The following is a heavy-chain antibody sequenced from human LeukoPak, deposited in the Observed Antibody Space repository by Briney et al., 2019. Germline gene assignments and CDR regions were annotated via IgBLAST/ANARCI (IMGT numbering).Heavy chain of an antibody. J-gene: IGHJ6*02. CDR3: ARVGGSGWGSGSYYNGYYYYGMDV. Sequence: TSETLSLTCTVSGGSISSYYWSWIRQPPGKGLEWIGYIYYSGSTNYNPSLKSRVTISVDTSKNQFSLKLSSVTAADTAVYYCARVGGSGWGSGSYYNGYYYYGMDVWGQGTTVTVSS. CDR1: GGSISSYY. D-gene: IGHD3-10*01. V-gene: IGHV4-59*01. CDR2: IYYSGST.